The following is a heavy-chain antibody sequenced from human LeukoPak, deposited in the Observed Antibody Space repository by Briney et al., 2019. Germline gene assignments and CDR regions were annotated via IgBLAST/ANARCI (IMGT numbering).Heavy chain of an antibody. J-gene: IGHJ4*02. CDR2: IYTSGST. V-gene: IGHV4-4*07. CDR3: ARVTGYMIEDYFDY. Sequence: PSETLSLTCTVSGGSISNYYWSWIRQPAGKGLEWIGLIYTSGSTNYNPSLKSRVTMSIDRSKNQFSLKLNSVTAADTAVYYCARVTGYMIEDYFDYWGQGILVTVSS. CDR1: GGSISNYY. D-gene: IGHD3-9*01.